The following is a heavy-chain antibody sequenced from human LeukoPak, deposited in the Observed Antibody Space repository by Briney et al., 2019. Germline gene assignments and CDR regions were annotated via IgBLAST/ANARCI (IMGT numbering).Heavy chain of an antibody. D-gene: IGHD4-23*01. V-gene: IGHV4-59*01. CDR2: IYYSGST. CDR1: GGSISSYY. J-gene: IGHJ4*02. CDR3: ARGDGGMGYYFDY. Sequence: SQTLSLTCTVSGGSISSYYWSWIRQPPGKGLEWIGYIYYSGSTNYNPSLKSRVTISVDTSKNQFSLKLSSVTAADTAVYYCARGDGGMGYYFDYWGQGTLVTVSS.